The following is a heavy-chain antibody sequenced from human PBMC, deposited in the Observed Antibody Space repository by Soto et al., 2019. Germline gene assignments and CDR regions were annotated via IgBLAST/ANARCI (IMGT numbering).Heavy chain of an antibody. J-gene: IGHJ3*02. CDR3: ARGDVIDI. V-gene: IGHV6-1*01. CDR1: GDSVSSNSDS. Sequence: SQTLSLTCAISGDSVSSNSDSWNWVRQSPSRGLEWLGRTYYRSKWKPDYAVSVRGRITINPDTSYNQFSLQLNSVTPGDTAVYYCARGDVIDIWGRGTMVTVSS. CDR2: TYYRSKWKP.